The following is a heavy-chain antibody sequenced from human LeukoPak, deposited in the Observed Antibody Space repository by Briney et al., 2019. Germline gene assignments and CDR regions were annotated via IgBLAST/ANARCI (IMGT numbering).Heavy chain of an antibody. Sequence: TLSRYWMSWVRQPPGKGLEWIGSIYYSGYTYYNPSLKSRVTISVDTSKNQFSLKLSSVTAADTAVYYCARDRLRGLVDYWGQGTLVTVSS. CDR1: TLSRYW. D-gene: IGHD2-8*02. V-gene: IGHV4-39*07. CDR2: IYYSGYT. CDR3: ARDRLRGLVDY. J-gene: IGHJ4*02.